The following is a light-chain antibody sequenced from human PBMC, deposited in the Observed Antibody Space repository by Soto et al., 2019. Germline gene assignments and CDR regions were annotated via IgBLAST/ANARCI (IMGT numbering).Light chain of an antibody. CDR3: VSYTTSASYV. V-gene: IGLV2-14*01. CDR2: DVS. J-gene: IGLJ1*01. Sequence: QSVLTQPASVSGSPGQSITISCTGTSSDVGGFIFVSWYQQHPGRAPKLMIYDVSNRPSGVSNRFSGSKSGNTASLTISGLQADDDADYYCVSYTTSASYVFGTGTKVTV. CDR1: SSDVGGFIF.